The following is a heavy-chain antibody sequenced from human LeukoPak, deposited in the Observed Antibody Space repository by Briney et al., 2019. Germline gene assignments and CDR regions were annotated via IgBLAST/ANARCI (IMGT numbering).Heavy chain of an antibody. CDR2: IYNSATT. D-gene: IGHD6-13*01. Sequence: SETLSLTCSVSGASISSYSWSWIRQTPGKGLEWIGYIYNSATTNYNPSLKSRLTISVDTSKNQISLKLTSVTAADTAVYCCARNSSSSWGYYSMDVWGKGTTVTVSS. CDR1: GASISSYS. J-gene: IGHJ6*03. V-gene: IGHV4-59*01. CDR3: ARNSSSSWGYYSMDV.